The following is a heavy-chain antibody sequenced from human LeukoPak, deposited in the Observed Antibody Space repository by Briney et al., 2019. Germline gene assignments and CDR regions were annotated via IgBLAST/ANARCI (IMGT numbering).Heavy chain of an antibody. CDR1: GFTLSSYA. V-gene: IGHV3-48*03. CDR3: ASFDRLHYYYSYMDI. CDR2: ISGSGTTV. Sequence: GGSLRLSCAASGFTLSSYAMSWVRQAPGKGLEWVSYISGSGTTVYYADSVKGRFTISRDNAKNSLYLQMNSLRAEDTAVYYCASFDRLHYYYSYMDIWGKGTTVTISS. J-gene: IGHJ6*03. D-gene: IGHD3-9*01.